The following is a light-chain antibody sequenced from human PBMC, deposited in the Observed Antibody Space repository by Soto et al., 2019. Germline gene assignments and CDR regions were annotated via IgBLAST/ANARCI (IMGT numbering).Light chain of an antibody. Sequence: EVELTQSPATLSVSPGERATLSCRASQTVNSTFAWYQQKPGQTPRLLIFGASTRATGIPARFSGSGSGTEFILTVSRLQSEDFAVYYCQQYNEWPFTFGPGTKVDIK. CDR3: QQYNEWPFT. CDR2: GAS. V-gene: IGKV3-15*01. CDR1: QTVNST. J-gene: IGKJ3*01.